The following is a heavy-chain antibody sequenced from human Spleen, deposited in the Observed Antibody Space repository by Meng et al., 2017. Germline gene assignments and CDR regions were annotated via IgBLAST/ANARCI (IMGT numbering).Heavy chain of an antibody. CDR3: ARAPLNYHILTGYPDC. J-gene: IGHJ4*02. Sequence: QVQLQESGPGLVKPSQTRSLTCTVSGGTISSCGYFWTWFRQHPGKGLEWSGYIYYSATTYYNPSLKSRVTISVDTSKNQFSLKLSSVTAADTAVYYCARAPLNYHILTGYPDCWGQGTLVTVSS. CDR1: GGTISSCGYF. D-gene: IGHD3-9*01. CDR2: IYYSATT. V-gene: IGHV4-31*03.